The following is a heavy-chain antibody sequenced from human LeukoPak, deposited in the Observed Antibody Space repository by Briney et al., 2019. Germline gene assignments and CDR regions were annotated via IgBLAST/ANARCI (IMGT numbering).Heavy chain of an antibody. V-gene: IGHV3-53*01. CDR2: IYSGGST. D-gene: IGHD1-14*01. J-gene: IGHJ5*02. CDR3: ARGYLVDP. CDR1: GFIVSSNS. Sequence: GGSLRLSCAASGFIVSSNSMSWVRQAPGKGLEWVSVIYSGGSTYYADSVKGRFTISRDNSKNTLYLQMSSLRAEDTAVYYCARGYLVDPWGQGTLVTVSS.